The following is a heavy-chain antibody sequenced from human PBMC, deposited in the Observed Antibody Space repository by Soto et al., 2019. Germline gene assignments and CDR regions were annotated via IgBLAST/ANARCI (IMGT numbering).Heavy chain of an antibody. V-gene: IGHV4-59*01. D-gene: IGHD6-13*01. CDR1: GGSISTYY. J-gene: IGHJ4*02. CDR2: IYYTGST. Sequence: LSLTCTVSGGSISTYYWSWIRQPPGKGLEWIGYIYYTGSTTYNPSLKSRVTISVDTSKNQFSLKLNSVTAADTAMYFCARERPAAGHFDSWGQGTLVTVSS. CDR3: ARERPAAGHFDS.